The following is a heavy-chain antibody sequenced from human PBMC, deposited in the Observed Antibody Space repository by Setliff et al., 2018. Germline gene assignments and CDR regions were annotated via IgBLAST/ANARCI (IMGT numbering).Heavy chain of an antibody. Sequence: PGGSLRLSCAASGFTFSSYWMSWVRQAPGKGLEWVANIKQDGSEKYYVDSVKGRFTISRDNSKNTLYLQMGSLRAEDMAVYYCARDRRPFNWGGNDAFDIWGQGTMVTVSS. D-gene: IGHD7-27*01. V-gene: IGHV3-7*01. CDR3: ARDRRPFNWGGNDAFDI. J-gene: IGHJ3*02. CDR1: GFTFSSYW. CDR2: IKQDGSEK.